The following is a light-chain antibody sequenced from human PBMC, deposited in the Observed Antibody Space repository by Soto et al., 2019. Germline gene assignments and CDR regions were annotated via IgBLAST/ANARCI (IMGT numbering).Light chain of an antibody. CDR3: LQDYNYPWT. Sequence: AIQMTQSPSSLSASVGDRVTITCRASQVIRNDLGWYQQKPGKALKLLIYAASSLQSGVPSRFSGSGSGTDFTLTISSLQPEDFATYYCLQDYNYPWTFGQGTKVEIK. J-gene: IGKJ1*01. CDR1: QVIRND. V-gene: IGKV1-6*01. CDR2: AAS.